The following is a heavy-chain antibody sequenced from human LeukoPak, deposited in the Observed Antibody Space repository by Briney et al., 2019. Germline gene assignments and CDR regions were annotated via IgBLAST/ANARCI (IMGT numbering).Heavy chain of an antibody. CDR3: ASTFYGDSPPY. D-gene: IGHD4-17*01. J-gene: IGHJ4*02. CDR1: GFTVSSNY. V-gene: IGHV3-66*01. CDR2: IYSGGST. Sequence: GGSLRLSCAASGFTVSSNYMSRVRQAPGKGLEWVSVIYSGGSTYYADSVKGRFTISRDNSKNTLYLQMNSLRAEDAAVYYCASTFYGDSPPYWGQGTLVTVSS.